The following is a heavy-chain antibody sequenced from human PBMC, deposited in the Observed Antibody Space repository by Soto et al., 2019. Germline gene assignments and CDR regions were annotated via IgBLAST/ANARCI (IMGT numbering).Heavy chain of an antibody. CDR2: INHSGST. J-gene: IGHJ4*02. V-gene: IGHV4-34*01. D-gene: IGHD5-12*01. CDR1: GGSFSGYY. CDR3: ARGRQSVSGYDRFWDY. Sequence: SETLSLTCSVYGGSFSGYYWSCIRQPPGKGPEWIGEINHSGSTKYNVSLKSRVTISVDTSKNQFSLKLSSVTAADTAVYYCARGRQSVSGYDRFWDYWGQGTLVTVSS.